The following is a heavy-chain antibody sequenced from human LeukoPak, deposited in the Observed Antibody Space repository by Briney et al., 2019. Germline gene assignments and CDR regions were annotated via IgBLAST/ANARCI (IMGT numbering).Heavy chain of an antibody. CDR2: TYPSGST. J-gene: IGHJ4*02. CDR3: ARHPYRSSSLVDC. D-gene: IGHD6-6*01. V-gene: IGHV4-4*09. Sequence: SETLSLTCTISGSSIRSSYWSWIRQAPGRGLESIGYTYPSGSTNYNPSLKSRVTISLDTSKNQFSLNLRSVTAADTAVYYCARHPYRSSSLVDCWGQGTLVTVSS. CDR1: GSSIRSSY.